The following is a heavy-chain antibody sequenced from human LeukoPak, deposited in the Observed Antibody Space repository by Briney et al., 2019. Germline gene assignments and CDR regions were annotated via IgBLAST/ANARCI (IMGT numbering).Heavy chain of an antibody. D-gene: IGHD5-18*01. CDR1: GFTVSTNC. J-gene: IGHJ4*02. Sequence: RGSLRLSCAASGFTVSTNCMTWVSRAPGKGLEWVSTIYSGGTTYYADSVMGRFTISRHNSRNTLYLQMNSLRAEDTAVYYCARVDTVMAYYFDLWGQGTLVTVSS. CDR3: ARVDTVMAYYFDL. V-gene: IGHV3-53*04. CDR2: IYSGGTT.